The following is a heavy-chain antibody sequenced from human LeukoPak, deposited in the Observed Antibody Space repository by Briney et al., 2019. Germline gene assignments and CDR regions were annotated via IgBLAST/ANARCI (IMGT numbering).Heavy chain of an antibody. CDR3: ARDYGDNSLPFDI. D-gene: IGHD4-23*01. CDR2: INTNTGNP. Sequence: GASVKVSCKASAYTFTRSGMNWVRQAPGQGLEWMGWINTNTGNPTYAQGFTGRFVFSLDTSVSTAYLQINSLEAEDTAVYYCARDYGDNSLPFDIWGQGTMVTVSS. J-gene: IGHJ3*02. V-gene: IGHV7-4-1*02. CDR1: AYTFTRSG.